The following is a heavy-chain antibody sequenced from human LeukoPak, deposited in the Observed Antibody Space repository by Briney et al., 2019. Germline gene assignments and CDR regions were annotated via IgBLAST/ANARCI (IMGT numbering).Heavy chain of an antibody. CDR3: AILWGSVSGYFDY. Sequence: PGRSLRLSCAVSGYTFSSHGMHWVRQAPGKGLEWVAAIWYDGSDKYYADSVKGRFTISRDNSKNMLYLQMDSLTAEDTALYYCAILWGSVSGYFDYWGQGTLVTVSS. V-gene: IGHV3-33*01. CDR2: IWYDGSDK. CDR1: GYTFSSHG. J-gene: IGHJ4*02. D-gene: IGHD2-21*01.